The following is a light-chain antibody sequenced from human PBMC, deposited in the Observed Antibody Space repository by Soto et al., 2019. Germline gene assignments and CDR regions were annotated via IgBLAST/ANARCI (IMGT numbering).Light chain of an antibody. CDR3: KQYVTTPRT. V-gene: IGKV3-20*01. CDR2: GTS. CDR1: QTVAYTS. J-gene: IGKJ1*01. Sequence: EIVLTQSPGILSLSPGARATLSCRASQTVAYTSLAWYQQRPGQAPRLLIYGTSTRATGTPDRFIGSGSGTAFTLTISRLEPEDLAVYYCKQYVTTPRTFGQATKVE.